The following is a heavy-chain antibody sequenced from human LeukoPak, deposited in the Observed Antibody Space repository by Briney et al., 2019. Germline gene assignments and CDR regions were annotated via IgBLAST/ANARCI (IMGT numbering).Heavy chain of an antibody. CDR2: ISWNSGSI. J-gene: IGHJ5*02. V-gene: IGHV3-9*01. CDR3: AKDRAAAGTSGWFDP. CDR1: GFTFTDYS. D-gene: IGHD6-13*01. Sequence: GGSLRLSCAASGFTFTDYSMSWVRQAPGKGLEWVSGISWNSGSIGYADSVKGRFTISRDNAKNSLYLQMNSLRAEDTALYYCAKDRAAAGTSGWFDPWGQGTLVTVSS.